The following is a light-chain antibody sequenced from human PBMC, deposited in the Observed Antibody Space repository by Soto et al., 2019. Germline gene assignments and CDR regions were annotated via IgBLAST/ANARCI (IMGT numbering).Light chain of an antibody. CDR1: ESINRH. V-gene: IGKV1-39*01. CDR2: AAS. J-gene: IGKJ5*01. CDR3: QQSYSTLSYT. Sequence: DIQMTQSPSSLSASVGDRVTITCRASESINRHLNWYQQKPGKATKLLIYAASSLQNGVPSRFSGSGSGTDFTLTIRNLQPEDFATYYCQQSYSTLSYTFSQGTRLEIK.